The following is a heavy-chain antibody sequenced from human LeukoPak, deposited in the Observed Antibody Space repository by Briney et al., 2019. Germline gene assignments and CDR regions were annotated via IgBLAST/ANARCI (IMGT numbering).Heavy chain of an antibody. Sequence: GASVKVSCKASGYTFTSYGISWVRQAPGQGLEWMGRIIPILGIANYAQKFQGRVTITADKSTSTAYMELSSLRSEDTAVYYCATTGYYDSSGYSTFPDFDYWGQGTLVTVSS. D-gene: IGHD3-22*01. J-gene: IGHJ4*02. CDR1: GYTFTSYG. CDR2: IIPILGIA. CDR3: ATTGYYDSSGYSTFPDFDY. V-gene: IGHV1-69*04.